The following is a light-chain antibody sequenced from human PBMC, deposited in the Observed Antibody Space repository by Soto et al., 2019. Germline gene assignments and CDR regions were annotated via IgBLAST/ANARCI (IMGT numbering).Light chain of an antibody. CDR1: QSISSY. J-gene: IGKJ1*01. CDR2: DAS. CDR3: QQRSNWPPAT. Sequence: EIVLTQSPATLSLSPGERATLSCRASQSISSYLAWYQQKPGQAPRLLIYDASNRATGIPARFSGSGSGTDFTPTISSLEPEVFAVYYCQQRSNWPPATFGQGTKVEIK. V-gene: IGKV3-11*01.